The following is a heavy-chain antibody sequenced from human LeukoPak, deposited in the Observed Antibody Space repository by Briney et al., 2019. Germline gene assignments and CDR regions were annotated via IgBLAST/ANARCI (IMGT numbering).Heavy chain of an antibody. V-gene: IGHV1-24*01. J-gene: IGHJ3*02. Sequence: ASVKVSCKVSGYTLTELSMHWVRQAPGKGLEWMGGSDPEDGETIYAQKFQGRVTMTEDTSTDTAYMELSSLRSEDTAVYYCATETYYYDSSGYLIWGQGTMVTVSS. CDR3: ATETYYYDSSGYLI. CDR2: SDPEDGET. D-gene: IGHD3-22*01. CDR1: GYTLTELS.